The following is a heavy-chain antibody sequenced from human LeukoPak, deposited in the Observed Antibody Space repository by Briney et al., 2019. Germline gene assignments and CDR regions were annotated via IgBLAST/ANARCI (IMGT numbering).Heavy chain of an antibody. D-gene: IGHD3-22*01. CDR1: GYSISSGSY. J-gene: IGHJ3*02. CDR3: VRVHVNSGYYFGDAFDI. V-gene: IGHV4-38-2*02. Sequence: SETLSLTCTVSGYSISSGSYWGWIRQPPGKGLEWIGNIYHSGSTYYNPSLKSRVTISVDTSKNQFSLKLSSVTAADTAVHYCVRVHVNSGYYFGDAFDIWGQGTMVTVSS. CDR2: IYHSGST.